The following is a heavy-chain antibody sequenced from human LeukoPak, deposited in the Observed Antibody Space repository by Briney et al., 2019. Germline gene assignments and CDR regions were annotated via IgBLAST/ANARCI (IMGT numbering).Heavy chain of an antibody. Sequence: PSETLSLTCAVYGGSFSGYYWSWIRQPPGKGLEWIGEINHSGSTNYNPSLKSRVTISVDTSKNQFSLKLSSVTAADTAVYYCARFDAIAAAGWDWFDPWGQGTLVTVSS. V-gene: IGHV4-34*01. D-gene: IGHD6-13*01. CDR3: ARFDAIAAAGWDWFDP. CDR2: INHSGST. CDR1: GGSFSGYY. J-gene: IGHJ5*02.